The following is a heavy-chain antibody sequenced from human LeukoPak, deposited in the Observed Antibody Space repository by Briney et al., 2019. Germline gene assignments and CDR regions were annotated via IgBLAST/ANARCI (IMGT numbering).Heavy chain of an antibody. CDR2: IYHSGST. V-gene: IGHV4-38-2*02. CDR3: ARGIDYDFWTGASDY. Sequence: SETLSLTCTVSGYSISSGYYWSWIRQPPGKGLEWIGYIYHSGSTYYNPSLKSRVTISVDRSKNQFSLKLSSVTAADTAVYYCARGIDYDFWTGASDYWGQGTLVTVSS. J-gene: IGHJ4*02. CDR1: GYSISSGYY. D-gene: IGHD3-3*01.